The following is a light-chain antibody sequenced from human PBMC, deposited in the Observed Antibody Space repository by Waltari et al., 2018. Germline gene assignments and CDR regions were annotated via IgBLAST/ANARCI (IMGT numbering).Light chain of an antibody. J-gene: IGLJ3*02. CDR1: DIGTKS. V-gene: IGLV3-21*02. CDR3: QVWDSSGDPWV. Sequence: SYVLSQPPSVPMAPGQTALITWRGNDIGTKSEPWYQQMPGQAPVLVCFDDSDRPSEIPERFSGSNSGNTATLTISRVEAGDEADYYCQVWDSSGDPWVFGGGTKLTVL. CDR2: DDS.